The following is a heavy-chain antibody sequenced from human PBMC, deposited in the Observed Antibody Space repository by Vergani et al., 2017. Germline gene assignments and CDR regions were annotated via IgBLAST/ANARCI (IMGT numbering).Heavy chain of an antibody. Sequence: QVQLQESGPGLVKPSQTLSLTCTVSGGSISSGGYYWSWIRQHPGKGLECFGYLYYSWSTYYNPSLKSRVTISVDTSKNQFSLKLSSVTAADTAVYYCAREGTIRNWFDPWGQGTLVTVSS. CDR1: GGSISSGGYY. CDR3: AREGTIRNWFDP. D-gene: IGHD1-7*01. J-gene: IGHJ5*02. V-gene: IGHV4-31*03. CDR2: LYYSWST.